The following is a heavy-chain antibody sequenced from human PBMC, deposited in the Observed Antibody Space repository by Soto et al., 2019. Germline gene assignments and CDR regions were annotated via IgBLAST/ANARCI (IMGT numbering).Heavy chain of an antibody. CDR3: ARGVDSSGPGDY. Sequence: SETLSLTCTVSGGSISGYYWSWIRQPPGKGLEWIGYVYYSGSTNYGPSLKSRVTISIDTSKNQFSLKLSSVTAADTAVYYCARGVDSSGPGDYWGQGTLVTVSS. V-gene: IGHV4-59*01. D-gene: IGHD6-25*01. J-gene: IGHJ4*02. CDR1: GGSISGYY. CDR2: VYYSGST.